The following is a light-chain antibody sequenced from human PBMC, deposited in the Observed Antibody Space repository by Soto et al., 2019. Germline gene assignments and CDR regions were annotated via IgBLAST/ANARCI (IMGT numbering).Light chain of an antibody. V-gene: IGKV3-20*01. Sequence: EIVLTQSPGTLSLSPGERATLSCRASQSFSSSFLAWYQQKPGQAPRLLIYGASSRATGIPDRFRGSGFGTDFTLTISRLEPEDFAVYYCQQYGSSPYTFGQGTKLEIK. CDR3: QQYGSSPYT. CDR1: QSFSSSF. CDR2: GAS. J-gene: IGKJ2*01.